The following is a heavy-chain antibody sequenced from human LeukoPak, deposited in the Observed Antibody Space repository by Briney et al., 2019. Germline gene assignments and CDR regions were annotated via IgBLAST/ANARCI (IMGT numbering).Heavy chain of an antibody. V-gene: IGHV4-39*01. CDR3: VKTPRLLWFGELLAGWFDP. Sequence: SETLSVTCTVSGDSISNSNHYWGWIRQPPGKGLEWIGSIYYSGSTYYNPSLKSRVTIYVDMSKNQFALKVSSVTAADTAVYYCVKTPRLLWFGELLAGWFDPWGQGTLVTVSS. CDR1: GDSISNSNHY. D-gene: IGHD3-10*01. J-gene: IGHJ5*02. CDR2: IYYSGST.